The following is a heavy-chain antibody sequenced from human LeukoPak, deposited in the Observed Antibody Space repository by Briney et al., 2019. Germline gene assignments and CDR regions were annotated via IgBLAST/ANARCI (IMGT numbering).Heavy chain of an antibody. CDR2: IYYSGST. CDR1: GGSISSGSYY. Sequence: PSQTLSLTCTVSGGSISSGSYYWCWIRQPAGKGLEWIGRIYYSGSTYYNPSLKSRVTISVDTSKNQFSLKLNSVTAADTAVYYCTRDLGQWLVDYWGQGTLVTVSS. D-gene: IGHD6-19*01. CDR3: TRDLGQWLVDY. V-gene: IGHV4-61*02. J-gene: IGHJ4*02.